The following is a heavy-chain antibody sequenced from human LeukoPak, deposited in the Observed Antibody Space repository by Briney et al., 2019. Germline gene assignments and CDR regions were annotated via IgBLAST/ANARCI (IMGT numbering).Heavy chain of an antibody. CDR3: ARGSMGGSGTSYKDFYYGMDV. V-gene: IGHV4-4*07. J-gene: IGHJ6*02. CDR2: IHTSGST. Sequence: PSETLSLTCTVSGGSISSYCWSWIRQPAGKGLEWIGRIHTSGSTNYNPSLKSRVTMSVDTSKNQFSLKLNSVTAADTAVYYCARGSMGGSGTSYKDFYYGMDVWGQGTTVTVSS. CDR1: GGSISSYC. D-gene: IGHD3-10*01.